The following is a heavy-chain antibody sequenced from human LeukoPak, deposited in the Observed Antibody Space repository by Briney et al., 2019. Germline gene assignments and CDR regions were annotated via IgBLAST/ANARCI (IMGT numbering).Heavy chain of an antibody. Sequence: ASVEVSCKASGYTFTGYYMHWVRQAPGQGLEWMGWINPNSGGTNYAQKFQGRVTMTRDTSISTAYMELSRLRSDDTAVYYCARSSREYQLPAWRVWGQGTLVTVSS. D-gene: IGHD2-2*01. CDR3: ARSSREYQLPAWRV. CDR1: GYTFTGYY. J-gene: IGHJ4*02. CDR2: INPNSGGT. V-gene: IGHV1-2*02.